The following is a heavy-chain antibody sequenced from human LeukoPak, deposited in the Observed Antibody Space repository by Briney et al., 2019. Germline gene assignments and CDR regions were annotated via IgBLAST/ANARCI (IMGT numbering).Heavy chain of an antibody. CDR3: AKGQVRLDY. Sequence: PGGCLRLSRATSGFIFSSYGMNWVRQAPGKELEWVSLISGSGGSTYDADSVKGRFTISRDNSKNTLYLQMNSLRAEDTAVYYCAKGQVRLDYWGQGTQVTVSS. V-gene: IGHV3-23*01. D-gene: IGHD4/OR15-4a*01. CDR2: ISGSGGST. J-gene: IGHJ4*02. CDR1: GFIFSSYG.